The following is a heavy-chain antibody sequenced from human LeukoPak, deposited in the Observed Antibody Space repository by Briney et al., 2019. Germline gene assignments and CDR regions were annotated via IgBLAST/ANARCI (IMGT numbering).Heavy chain of an antibody. Sequence: ASVKVSCKASGGTFSSYAISWVRQAPGQGLEWMGGIIPIFGTANYAQKFQGRVTITADKSTSTAYMELSSLRSEDTAVYYCARENCGGDCYPAGPWGQGTLVTVSS. J-gene: IGHJ4*02. CDR2: IIPIFGTA. D-gene: IGHD2-21*02. CDR3: ARENCGGDCYPAGP. CDR1: GGTFSSYA. V-gene: IGHV1-69*06.